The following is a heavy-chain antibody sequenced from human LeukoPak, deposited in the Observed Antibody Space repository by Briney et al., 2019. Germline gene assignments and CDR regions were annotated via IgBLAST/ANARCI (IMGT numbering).Heavy chain of an antibody. J-gene: IGHJ3*02. Sequence: SETLSLTCTVSGGSISSSSYYWGWIRQPPGKGLEWIGEINHSGSTNYNPSLKSRVTISVDTSKNQFSLKLSSVTAADTAVYYCARGLSQGAFDIWGQGTMVTVSS. CDR2: INHSGST. V-gene: IGHV4-39*07. CDR1: GGSISSSSYY. CDR3: ARGLSQGAFDI.